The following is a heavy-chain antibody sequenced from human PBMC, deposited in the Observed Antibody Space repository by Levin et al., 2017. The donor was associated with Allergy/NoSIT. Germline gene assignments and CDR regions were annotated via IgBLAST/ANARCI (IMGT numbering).Heavy chain of an antibody. J-gene: IGHJ6*03. Sequence: GESLKISCAASGFTFDDYGMSWVRQAPGKGLEWVSGINWNGGSTGYADSVKGRFTISRDNAKNSLYLQMNSLRAEDTALYHCARGGSSSSGYYYYYMDVWGKGTTVTVSS. CDR1: GFTFDDYG. V-gene: IGHV3-20*01. CDR3: ARGGSSSSGYYYYYMDV. D-gene: IGHD6-6*01. CDR2: INWNGGST.